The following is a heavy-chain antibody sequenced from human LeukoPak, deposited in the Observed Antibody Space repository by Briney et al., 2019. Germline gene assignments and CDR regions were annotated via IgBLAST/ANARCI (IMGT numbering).Heavy chain of an antibody. CDR2: ISYGGNNR. Sequence: GRSLRLSCAASRFTFSSYGMHWVRQAPGKGLEWVAVISYGGNNRYYADSVKGRFTISRYNSKNTLYLQMNSLRAEDTAVYYCAKDAKPYYYDSSGYYYAGAFDIWGQGTMVTVSS. CDR3: AKDAKPYYYDSSGYYYAGAFDI. V-gene: IGHV3-30*18. CDR1: RFTFSSYG. D-gene: IGHD3-22*01. J-gene: IGHJ3*02.